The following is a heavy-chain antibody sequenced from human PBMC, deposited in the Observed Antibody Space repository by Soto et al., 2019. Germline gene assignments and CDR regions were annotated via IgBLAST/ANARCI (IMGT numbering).Heavy chain of an antibody. D-gene: IGHD3-10*01. Sequence: PGGSLRLSCAASGFTFSSYGMHWVRQAPGKGLEWVAVISYDGSNKYYADSVKGRFTISRDNSKNTLYLQMNSLRAEDTAVYYCAKARVLLWFGELLGDAFDIWGQGTMVTVSS. CDR2: ISYDGSNK. J-gene: IGHJ3*02. CDR1: GFTFSSYG. V-gene: IGHV3-30*18. CDR3: AKARVLLWFGELLGDAFDI.